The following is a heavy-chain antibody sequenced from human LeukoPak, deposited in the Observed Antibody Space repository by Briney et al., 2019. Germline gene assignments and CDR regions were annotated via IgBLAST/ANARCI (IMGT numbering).Heavy chain of an antibody. V-gene: IGHV4-34*01. D-gene: IGHD6-19*01. CDR1: GGSFSGYY. J-gene: IGHJ4*02. Sequence: SETLSLTCAVYGGSFSGYYWSWIRQPPGKGLEWIGEINHSGSTNYNPSLKSRVTISVDTSKNQFSLKLSSVTAADTAVYYCARRDSSGEDGWGQGTLVTVSS. CDR2: INHSGST. CDR3: ARRDSSGEDG.